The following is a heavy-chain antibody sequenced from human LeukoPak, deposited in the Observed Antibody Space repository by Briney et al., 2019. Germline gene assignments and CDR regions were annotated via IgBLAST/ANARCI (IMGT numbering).Heavy chain of an antibody. CDR1: GFTVSNYY. CDR3: ARGGYSGYAPRFDY. V-gene: IGHV3-53*01. J-gene: IGHJ4*02. D-gene: IGHD5-12*01. CDR2: IYSGGNT. Sequence: PGGSLRLSCAASGFTVSNYYMSWVRQAPGKGLEWLSIIYSGGNTYYADSLKGRFTISRDNSKNTLYLQMNSLRAEDTAVYYCARGGYSGYAPRFDYWGQGTLVTVSS.